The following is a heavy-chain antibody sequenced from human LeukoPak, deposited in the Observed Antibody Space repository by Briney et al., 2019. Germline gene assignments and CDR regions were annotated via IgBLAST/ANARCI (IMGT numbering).Heavy chain of an antibody. CDR1: GYTFTGYY. Sequence: ASVKVSCKASGYTFTGYYIHWVRQAPGQGLEWMGWINPNSGGTNYAQEFQGRVTMTRDTSISTAYMELSRLTSDDTAVYYCARQGGYDGTYYFDYWGQGTLVTVSS. CDR3: ARQGGYDGTYYFDY. D-gene: IGHD5-12*01. CDR2: INPNSGGT. J-gene: IGHJ4*02. V-gene: IGHV1-2*02.